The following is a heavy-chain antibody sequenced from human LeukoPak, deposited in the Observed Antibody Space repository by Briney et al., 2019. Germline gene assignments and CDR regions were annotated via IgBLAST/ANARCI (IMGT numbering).Heavy chain of an antibody. V-gene: IGHV4-34*01. J-gene: IGHJ4*02. D-gene: IGHD3-10*01. CDR3: ARSMVRGAPFHW. CDR2: IDYTGST. Sequence: SETLSLTCAVYGESFVGYYWAWIRQPPGKGLEWIGEIDYTGSTNYNPSLKSRMKMSVDTSKNQFSVNLNSVTAADTAVYYCARSMVRGAPFHWWGQGTLVTVSS. CDR1: GESFVGYY.